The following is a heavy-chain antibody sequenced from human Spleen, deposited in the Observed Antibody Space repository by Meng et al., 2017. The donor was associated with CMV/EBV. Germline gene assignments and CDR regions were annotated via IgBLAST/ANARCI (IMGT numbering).Heavy chain of an antibody. D-gene: IGHD4-17*01. J-gene: IGHJ5*02. CDR1: GGSFSGYY. V-gene: IGHV4-34*01. CDR2: INHSGST. CDR3: ARRYGASAYNWFDP. Sequence: QVQLQQRASALLKPSETLSLPCAVSGGSFSGYYRSWIRQPPGKGLEWIGEINHSGSTNYNPSLKSRVTISVDTSKNQFSLKLSSVTAADTAVYYCARRYGASAYNWFDPWGQGTLVTVSS.